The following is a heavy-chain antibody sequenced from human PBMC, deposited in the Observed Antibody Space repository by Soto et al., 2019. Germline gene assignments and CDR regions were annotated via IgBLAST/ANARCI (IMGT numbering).Heavy chain of an antibody. CDR3: AREWATCIAVAGPRVAY. CDR1: GGSFSGYY. CDR2: INHSGST. V-gene: IGHV4-34*01. J-gene: IGHJ4*02. D-gene: IGHD6-19*01. Sequence: QVQLQQWGAGLLKPSETLSLTCAVYGGSFSGYYWSWIRQPPGKGLEWIGEINHSGSTNYNPSLKSRVTIAVDESKNQFSLKVSSVNAAVTAVYYCAREWATCIAVAGPRVAYWGQETLVTVSS.